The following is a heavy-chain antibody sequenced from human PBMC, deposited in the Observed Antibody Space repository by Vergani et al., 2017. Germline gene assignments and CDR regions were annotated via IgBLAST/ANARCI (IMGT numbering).Heavy chain of an antibody. CDR1: GFTFSSHA. Sequence: EVQLLQSEGAVVQPGGSLRLSCVASGFTFSSHAMSWVRQGHGQGLEWVSSIKNTGDSTHYADSVKGRFTISRDNSKNTLYLQMNSLRVEDTAVYFCVREGTYCSGSCCYTGVGIFDFWGQGTPVTVSS. CDR2: IKNTGDST. J-gene: IGHJ4*02. D-gene: IGHD2-15*01. V-gene: IGHV3-23*01. CDR3: VREGTYCSGSCCYTGVGIFDF.